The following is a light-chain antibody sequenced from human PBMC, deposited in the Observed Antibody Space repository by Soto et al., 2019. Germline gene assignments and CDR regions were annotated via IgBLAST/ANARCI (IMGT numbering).Light chain of an antibody. CDR3: SSFASSNTWV. Sequence: QSVLTQPPSASGSPGQSVTISCTGTSSDVGAYNYVSWYQQHAGKAPKLVIXXXXKXXXXXXXXXXXSKSANTASLTVSGXXAXDXXXXYCSSFASSNTWVFGGGTKVTVL. CDR2: XXX. V-gene: IGLV2-8*01. J-gene: IGLJ3*02. CDR1: SSDVGAYNY.